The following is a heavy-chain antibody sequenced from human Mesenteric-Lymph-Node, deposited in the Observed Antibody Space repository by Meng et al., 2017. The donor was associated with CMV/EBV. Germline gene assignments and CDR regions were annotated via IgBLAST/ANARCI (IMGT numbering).Heavy chain of an antibody. CDR1: GGSVSSDSYH. V-gene: IGHV4-61*01. CDR2: TVYGGST. Sequence: GSLRLSCIVSGGSVSSDSYHWNWLRQSPGKGLEWIGQTVYGGSTNYNPSLKSRLTISIDTSKNQFSLNLNSATAADTALYYCAGLIVGNGGRGHWGQGTLVTVSS. CDR3: AGLIVGNGGRGH. D-gene: IGHD2/OR15-2a*01. J-gene: IGHJ4*02.